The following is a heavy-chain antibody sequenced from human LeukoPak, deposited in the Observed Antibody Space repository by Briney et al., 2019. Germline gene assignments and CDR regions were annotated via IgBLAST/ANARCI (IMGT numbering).Heavy chain of an antibody. CDR1: GFAFNNYG. J-gene: IGHJ4*02. V-gene: IGHV3-30*18. D-gene: IGHD3-3*01. CDR2: ISNDGTNK. CDR3: AKVSGFWSGYFDYFDY. Sequence: PGGSLRLSCAASGFAFNNYGMHWVRQAPGRGLEWVAVISNDGTNKYYVDSVKGRFTISRDNSKNTLYLQMNSLRAEDTAVYYCAKVSGFWSGYFDYFDYWGQGTLDTVSS.